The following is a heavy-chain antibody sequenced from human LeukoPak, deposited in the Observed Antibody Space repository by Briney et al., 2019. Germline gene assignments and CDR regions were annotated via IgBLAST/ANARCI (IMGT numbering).Heavy chain of an antibody. J-gene: IGHJ4*02. CDR3: ARCRDGYRTFRNPFSYCDY. CDR1: GGSISSSNW. V-gene: IGHV4-4*02. D-gene: IGHD5-24*01. Sequence: PSETLSLTCAVSGGSISSSNWWSWVRQPPGKGLEWVGEIYHSGSTNYNPSLKSRLTISVDTSKNQFSLKLSSVTAADTAVYYCARCRDGYRTFRNPFSYCDYWGQGTLVTVSS. CDR2: IYHSGST.